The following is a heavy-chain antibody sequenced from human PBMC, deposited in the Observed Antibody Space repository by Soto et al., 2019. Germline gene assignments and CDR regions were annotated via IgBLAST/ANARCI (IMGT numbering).Heavy chain of an antibody. CDR1: NGSISPYY. CDR3: ARLGGYYQALDS. Sequence: SETLSLTCTVSNGSISPYYWSWIRQSPGKGLEWIGYIYYAGSFTYSPSLKSRVTISLNTSKNEVSLRLTSVTAADTAVYYCARLGGYYQALDSWGQGTLVTVS. D-gene: IGHD3-22*01. V-gene: IGHV4-59*08. J-gene: IGHJ4*02. CDR2: IYYAGSF.